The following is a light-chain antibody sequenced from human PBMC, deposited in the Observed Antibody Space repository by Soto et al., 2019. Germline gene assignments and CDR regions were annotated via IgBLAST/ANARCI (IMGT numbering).Light chain of an antibody. Sequence: DIQMTQSPSTLSASVGDRVIIICRASQSISGWLAWYQQKPGKAPKLLIYKASSLESGVPSRFSGSGSGTEFTLTISSLQPDDFATYYCQHYNSYSEAFGQGTKVELK. CDR2: KAS. CDR1: QSISGW. V-gene: IGKV1-5*03. CDR3: QHYNSYSEA. J-gene: IGKJ1*01.